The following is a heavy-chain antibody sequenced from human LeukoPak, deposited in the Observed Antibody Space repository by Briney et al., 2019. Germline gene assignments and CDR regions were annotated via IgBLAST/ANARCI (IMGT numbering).Heavy chain of an antibody. D-gene: IGHD5-18*01. CDR2: INPNSGGT. J-gene: IGHJ5*02. Sequence: ASVKVSCKASGYIFTGYYMHWVRLAPGQGLEWMGWINPNSGGTNYAQKFQGRVTMTRDTSISTAYMELSRLRSDDTAVYYCARDIVMVTYWFDPWGQGTLVTVSS. CDR1: GYIFTGYY. CDR3: ARDIVMVTYWFDP. V-gene: IGHV1-2*02.